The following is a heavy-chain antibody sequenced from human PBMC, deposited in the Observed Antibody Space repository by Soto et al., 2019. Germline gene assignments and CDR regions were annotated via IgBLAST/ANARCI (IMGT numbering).Heavy chain of an antibody. V-gene: IGHV3-66*01. J-gene: IGHJ4*02. CDR1: GFTVGNNY. D-gene: IGHD2-2*01. CDR3: ATSPTVGC. CDR2: IYSGGDS. Sequence: EVQLVESGGGLVQPGGSLRLSCAVSGFTVGNNYMRWVRQAPGKGLEWVSLIYSGGDSFYADSVKDRFTISRDSSRNTLYLKMNSLRVEATAVYYWATSPTVGCWGQGILVTVSS.